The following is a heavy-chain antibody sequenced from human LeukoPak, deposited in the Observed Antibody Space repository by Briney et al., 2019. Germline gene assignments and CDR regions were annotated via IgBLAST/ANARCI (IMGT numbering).Heavy chain of an antibody. V-gene: IGHV3-23*01. CDR1: GFTLSSYV. J-gene: IGHJ4*02. Sequence: GGSLRLSCAASGFTLSSYVMSWVRQAPGKGLEWASGISGSGGSTYYADSVKGRFTISRDNSKNTLYLQMNSLRAEDTAVYYCAKDTSLRHYDYVWGSSPAFDYWGQGTLVTVSS. CDR3: AKDTSLRHYDYVWGSSPAFDY. D-gene: IGHD3-16*01. CDR2: ISGSGGST.